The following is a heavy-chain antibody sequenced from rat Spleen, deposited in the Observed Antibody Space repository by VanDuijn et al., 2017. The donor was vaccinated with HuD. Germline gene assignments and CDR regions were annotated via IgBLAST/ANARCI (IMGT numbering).Heavy chain of an antibody. J-gene: IGHJ1*01. V-gene: IGHV5S13*01. Sequence: EVQLVESGGGLVQPGRSLKLSCAASGFTFSDYDMAWVRQAPTKGLEWVASISTGGGNTYYRDSVKGRFTISRDNAKNTQYLQMDSLRSEDTATYYCARRYPGITTHYWYFDFWGPGTMVTVSS. CDR2: ISTGGGNT. CDR3: ARRYPGITTHYWYFDF. CDR1: GFTFSDYD. D-gene: IGHD1-4*01.